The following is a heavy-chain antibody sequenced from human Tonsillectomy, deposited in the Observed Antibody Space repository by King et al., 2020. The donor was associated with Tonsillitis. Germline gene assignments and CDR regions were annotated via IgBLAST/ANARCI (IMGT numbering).Heavy chain of an antibody. CDR1: GYTFTGYY. V-gene: IGHV1-2*02. Sequence: QLVQSGAEVKKPGASVKVSCKASGYTFTGYYMHWVRQAPGQGLEWMGWINPNSGVTNYAQKFQGRVTMTRDTSISTAYMELSRLRSDDTAVYYCARVRPGIAAAGGDYWGQGTLVTVSS. D-gene: IGHD6-13*01. CDR2: INPNSGVT. J-gene: IGHJ4*02. CDR3: ARVRPGIAAAGGDY.